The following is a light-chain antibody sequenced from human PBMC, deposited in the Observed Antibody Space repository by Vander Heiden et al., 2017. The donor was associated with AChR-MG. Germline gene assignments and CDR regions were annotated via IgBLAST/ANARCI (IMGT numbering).Light chain of an antibody. CDR1: SGHSSYA. CDR2: LNSDGSH. V-gene: IGLV4-69*01. Sequence: QLVLTQSPSASASLGASVKPTCTLSSGHSSYAIAWHQQQPEKGPRYLMKLNSDGSHSKGDGIPDRFSGSSSGAERYLTISSLQSEDEADYDGQTWGTGIQVFGGGTKLTVL. CDR3: QTWGTGIQV. J-gene: IGLJ3*02.